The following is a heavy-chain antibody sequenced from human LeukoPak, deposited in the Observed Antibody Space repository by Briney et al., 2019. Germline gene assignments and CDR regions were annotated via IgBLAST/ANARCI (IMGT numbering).Heavy chain of an antibody. V-gene: IGHV5-51*01. CDR3: ARPYDSSGYYASGIDY. CDR1: GYSFTSYW. CDR2: IYPGDSDT. D-gene: IGHD3-22*01. Sequence: GESLKISCKGSGYSFTSYWIGWVRQMPGKGLEWMGIIYPGDSDTRYSPSSQGQVTISADKSISTAYLQWSSLKASDTAMYYCARPYDSSGYYASGIDYWGQGTLVTVSS. J-gene: IGHJ4*02.